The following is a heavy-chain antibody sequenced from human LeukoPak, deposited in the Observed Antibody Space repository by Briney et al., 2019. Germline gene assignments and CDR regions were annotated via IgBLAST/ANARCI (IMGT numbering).Heavy chain of an antibody. CDR3: ARESYYYDSSGYHYPDY. CDR1: GFTFSSYA. D-gene: IGHD3-22*01. Sequence: PGGSLRLSCAASGFTFSSYAMSWVRQAPGKGLEWVSAISGSGGSTYYADSVKGRFTISRDNSKNTLYLQMNSLRAEDTAVYYCARESYYYDSSGYHYPDYWGQGTLVTVSS. V-gene: IGHV3-23*01. J-gene: IGHJ4*02. CDR2: ISGSGGST.